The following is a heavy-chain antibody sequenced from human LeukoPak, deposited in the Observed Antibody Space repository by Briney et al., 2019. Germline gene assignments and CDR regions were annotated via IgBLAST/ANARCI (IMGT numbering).Heavy chain of an antibody. Sequence: EASVKVSCKAFGNTFIDHYMYWVRQAPGQGLEWMGCINLNSGDTRDTQKFQGRVTMTRDTSISTAYMELSRLTSDDTAVYYCARELRDRHDLGMDVWGQGTTVTVSS. CDR1: GNTFIDHY. J-gene: IGHJ6*02. V-gene: IGHV1-2*02. D-gene: IGHD1-1*01. CDR2: INLNSGDT. CDR3: ARELRDRHDLGMDV.